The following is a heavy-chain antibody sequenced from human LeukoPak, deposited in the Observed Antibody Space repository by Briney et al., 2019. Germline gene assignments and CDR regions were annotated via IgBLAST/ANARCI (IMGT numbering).Heavy chain of an antibody. D-gene: IGHD2-2*01. Sequence: ASVKVSCKASGGTFSSYAISWVRQAPGQGLKWMGGIIPIFGTSNYAQKFQGRVTITADKSTSTAYMELSSLRSEDTAVYYCARGRLGTSCYLLSLCQRKSYYYMDVWGKGTTVTISS. CDR3: ARGRLGTSCYLLSLCQRKSYYYMDV. CDR2: IIPIFGTS. CDR1: GGTFSSYA. V-gene: IGHV1-69*06. J-gene: IGHJ6*03.